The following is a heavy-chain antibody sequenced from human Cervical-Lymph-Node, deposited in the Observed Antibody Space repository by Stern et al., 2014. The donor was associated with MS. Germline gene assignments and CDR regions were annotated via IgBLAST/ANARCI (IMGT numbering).Heavy chain of an antibody. Sequence: VQLVESGGGVVQPGRSLRLSCAASGFTFSSYGMHWVRQAPGKGLEWVAGISYDGSNKDYADTVKGRFTIYRDNSKNTPYLSMNSLRAEDTAVYYCAKVGSIAVAGTGFDYWGQGTLVTVSS. CDR3: AKVGSIAVAGTGFDY. V-gene: IGHV3-30*18. CDR2: ISYDGSNK. CDR1: GFTFSSYG. J-gene: IGHJ4*02. D-gene: IGHD6-19*01.